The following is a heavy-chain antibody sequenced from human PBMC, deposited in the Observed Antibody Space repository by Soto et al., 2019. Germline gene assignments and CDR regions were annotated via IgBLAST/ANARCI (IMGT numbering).Heavy chain of an antibody. D-gene: IGHD3-22*01. J-gene: IGHJ4*02. V-gene: IGHV3-7*01. CDR3: VRGGYFFND. CDR1: GFPFSSYW. CDR2: IKPDGSEK. Sequence: GGSLRLSCAASGFPFSSYWMSWVRQAPGKGLEWVANIKPDGSEKYYVDSVKGRFTISRDNAKTSLYLQMNSLRAEDSALYFCVRGGYFFNDWGQGTLVTVSS.